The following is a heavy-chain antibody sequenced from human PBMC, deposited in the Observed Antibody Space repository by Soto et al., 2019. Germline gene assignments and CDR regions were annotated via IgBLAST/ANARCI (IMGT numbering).Heavy chain of an antibody. J-gene: IGHJ4*02. CDR1: GYTFTNFA. Sequence: QVQLVQSGAEVKKPGASVNISCKASGYTFTNFAMHWVRQAPGQRLEWMGWINAGNGDTKYSQKFQGRVSITRDTSASTAYMELSSLRSEDTAMYYCVGGQYYFDYRGQGTLVIVSS. CDR2: INAGNGDT. CDR3: VGGQYYFDY. D-gene: IGHD3-10*01. V-gene: IGHV1-3*01.